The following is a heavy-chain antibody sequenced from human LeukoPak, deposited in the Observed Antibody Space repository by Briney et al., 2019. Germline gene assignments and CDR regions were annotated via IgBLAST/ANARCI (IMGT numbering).Heavy chain of an antibody. CDR1: GGSISSGDYY. D-gene: IGHD2-2*02. J-gene: IGHJ5*02. Sequence: SQTLSLTCTVSGGSISSGDYYWSWIRQPPGKGLEWIVYIYYSGSTYYNPSLKSRVTISVDPSKNQFSLKLSSVTAADTAVYYCARAGIVVVPAAILGSWFDPWGQGTLVTVSS. V-gene: IGHV4-30-4*08. CDR2: IYYSGST. CDR3: ARAGIVVVPAAILGSWFDP.